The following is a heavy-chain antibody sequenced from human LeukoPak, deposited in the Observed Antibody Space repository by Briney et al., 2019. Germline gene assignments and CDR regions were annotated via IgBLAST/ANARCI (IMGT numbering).Heavy chain of an antibody. CDR1: GGSISSYY. CDR2: IYTSGST. CDR3: ASLVGATNWYFDL. Sequence: TSQTLSLTCTVSGGSISSYYWSWIRQPAGKGLEWIGRIYTSGSTNYNPSLKSRVTMSVDTSKNQFSLKLSSVTAADTAVYYCASLVGATNWYFDLWGRGTLVTVSS. J-gene: IGHJ2*01. D-gene: IGHD1-26*01. V-gene: IGHV4-4*07.